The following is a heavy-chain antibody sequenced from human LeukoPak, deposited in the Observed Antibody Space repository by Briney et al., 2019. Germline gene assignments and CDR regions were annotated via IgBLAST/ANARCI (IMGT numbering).Heavy chain of an antibody. Sequence: GGTLRRSCAASGFTFSSYGMSWVRQAPGKGLEWVSAISGSGGSTYYADSVKGRFTISRDNSKNTLYLQMNSLRAEDTAVYYCARAGITMVRGVITLANDAFDIWGQGTMVTVSS. CDR1: GFTFSSYG. CDR3: ARAGITMVRGVITLANDAFDI. D-gene: IGHD3-10*01. V-gene: IGHV3-23*01. CDR2: ISGSGGST. J-gene: IGHJ3*02.